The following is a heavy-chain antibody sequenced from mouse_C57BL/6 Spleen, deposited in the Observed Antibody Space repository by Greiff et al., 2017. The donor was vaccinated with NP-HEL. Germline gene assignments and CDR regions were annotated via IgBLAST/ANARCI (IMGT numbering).Heavy chain of an antibody. CDR2: IYPGSGST. CDR1: GYTFTSYW. CDR3: ARGGYYSNPYWYFDV. V-gene: IGHV1-55*01. J-gene: IGHJ1*03. Sequence: QVQLQQPGAELVKPGASVKMSCKASGYTFTSYWITWEKQRPGQGLEWIGDIYPGSGSTNYNEKFKSKATLTVDTSSSTAYMQLSSLTSEDSAVYYCARGGYYSNPYWYFDVWGTGTTVTVSS. D-gene: IGHD2-5*01.